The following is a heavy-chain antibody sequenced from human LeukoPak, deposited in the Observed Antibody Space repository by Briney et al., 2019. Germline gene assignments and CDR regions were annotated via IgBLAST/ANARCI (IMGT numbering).Heavy chain of an antibody. D-gene: IGHD1-26*01. CDR1: GFTFSDYY. V-gene: IGHV3-11*01. CDR3: ARSAVGATLH. CDR2: ISSRGNTR. J-gene: IGHJ4*02. Sequence: GGSLRLSCAASGFTFSDYYMSWIRQAPGKGLEWVSHISSRGNTRYYADSVKGRFTISRDNAKNSLYLQMNSLRAEDTAVYYCARSAVGATLHWGQGTLVTVSS.